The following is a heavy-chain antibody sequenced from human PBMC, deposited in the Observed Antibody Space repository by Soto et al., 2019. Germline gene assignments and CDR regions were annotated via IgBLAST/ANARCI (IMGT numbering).Heavy chain of an antibody. D-gene: IGHD4-17*01. V-gene: IGHV3-30*18. Sequence: PWGSLILSCAASGLTFSVYDVHCIRQTPGTGLQWLADISYDGSTKYYADSVKGRFTISRDNSKNTLYLQMNSLRAEDTAVYYCAKDLIPTETTNTFDIWGQGTMVTVSS. CDR1: GLTFSVYD. CDR3: AKDLIPTETTNTFDI. J-gene: IGHJ3*02. CDR2: ISYDGSTK.